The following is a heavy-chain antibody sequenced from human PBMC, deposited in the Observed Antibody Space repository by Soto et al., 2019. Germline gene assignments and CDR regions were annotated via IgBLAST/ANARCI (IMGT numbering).Heavy chain of an antibody. Sequence: ASVKVSCKASGYTFTSYAMHWVRQAPGQRLEWMGWINAGNGNTKYSQKFQSRVTITRDTSASTAYMELSSLRSEDTAVYYCARLGITGTYYYYYGMDVWGQGTTVTVSS. CDR1: GYTFTSYA. CDR3: ARLGITGTYYYYYGMDV. V-gene: IGHV1-3*01. D-gene: IGHD1-20*01. CDR2: INAGNGNT. J-gene: IGHJ6*02.